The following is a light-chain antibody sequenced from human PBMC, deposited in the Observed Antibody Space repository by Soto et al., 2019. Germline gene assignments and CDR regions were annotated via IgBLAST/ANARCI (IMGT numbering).Light chain of an antibody. Sequence: EIVLTQSPATLSLSPGEGATLSCRASQSINNNLAWYQQTPGQAPRLLVYHTSTRATGIPARFSGSGSGTEFTLTISSLQSEDFAVYYCQQYNHWPPITFGQGTRLEIK. CDR1: QSINNN. V-gene: IGKV3D-15*01. J-gene: IGKJ5*01. CDR2: HTS. CDR3: QQYNHWPPIT.